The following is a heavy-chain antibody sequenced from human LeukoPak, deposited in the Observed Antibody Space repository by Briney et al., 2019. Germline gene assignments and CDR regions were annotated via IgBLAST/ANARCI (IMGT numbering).Heavy chain of an antibody. J-gene: IGHJ4*02. Sequence: SVKVSCKASGFTFTSSAMQWVRQARGQRLEGIGWIVVGSGNTNYAQKFQERVTITRDMSTSTAYMELSSLRSEDTAVYYCAADRYDSSGYYHFDYWGQGTLVTVSS. CDR1: GFTFTSSA. CDR3: AADRYDSSGYYHFDY. D-gene: IGHD3-22*01. V-gene: IGHV1-58*02. CDR2: IVVGSGNT.